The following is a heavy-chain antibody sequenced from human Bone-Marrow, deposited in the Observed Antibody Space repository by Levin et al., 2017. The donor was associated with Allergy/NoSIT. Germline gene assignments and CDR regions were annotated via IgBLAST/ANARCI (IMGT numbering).Heavy chain of an antibody. V-gene: IGHV1-69*13. J-gene: IGHJ4*02. CDR3: ARDLGYYGSGRSHG. Sequence: GASVKVSCKASGGTFSSYAISWVRQAPGQGLEWMGGIIPIFGTANYAQKFQGRVTITADESTSTAYMELSSLRSEDTAVYYCARDLGYYGSGRSHGWGQGTLVTVSS. CDR2: IIPIFGTA. CDR1: GGTFSSYA. D-gene: IGHD3-10*01.